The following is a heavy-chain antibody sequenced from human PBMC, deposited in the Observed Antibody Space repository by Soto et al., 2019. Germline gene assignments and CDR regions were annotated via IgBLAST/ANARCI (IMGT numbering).Heavy chain of an antibody. Sequence: GGSLRLSCVASGFTFSSYGMHWVRQAPGKGLEWVAVISYDGSNKYYADSVKGRFTISRDNSKNTLYLQMNSLRAEDTAVYYCAADVGGYIYGLARHWGPGTLVTVSS. J-gene: IGHJ4*02. CDR1: GFTFSSYG. V-gene: IGHV3-30*03. CDR2: ISYDGSNK. D-gene: IGHD4-17*01. CDR3: AADVGGYIYGLARH.